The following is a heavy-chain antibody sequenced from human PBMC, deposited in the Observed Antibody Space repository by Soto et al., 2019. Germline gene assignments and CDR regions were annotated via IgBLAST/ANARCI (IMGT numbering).Heavy chain of an antibody. CDR3: AKLRRGATGTEGFHP. CDR2: TTNTGGTT. Sequence: ELQLLESGGGLADQGESLTLSCAASEDSFDNSTMTWVRQAPGKGLEWVSTTTNTGGTTHYADSVQGRFTVSRDNFRNTLYLLMNSLRAEDTAVYYCAKLRRGATGTEGFHPWGQGTLVTVSS. V-gene: IGHV3-23*01. D-gene: IGHD1-1*01. CDR1: EDSFDNST. J-gene: IGHJ5*02.